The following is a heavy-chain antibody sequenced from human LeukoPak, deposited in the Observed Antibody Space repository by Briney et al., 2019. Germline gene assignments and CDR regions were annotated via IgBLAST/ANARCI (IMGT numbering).Heavy chain of an antibody. D-gene: IGHD3-22*01. CDR3: ASDLYYYDSSGYYRD. J-gene: IGHJ4*02. CDR1: GGTFSIYA. CDR2: IIPVFGTA. Sequence: ASVTVSYTASGGTFSIYAISWVRQAPGQGLEWMGGIIPVFGTANYAQKFQGRVTITADESTSTAYMELSSLRSEDTAVYYCASDLYYYDSSGYYRDWGQGTLVTVSS. V-gene: IGHV1-69*13.